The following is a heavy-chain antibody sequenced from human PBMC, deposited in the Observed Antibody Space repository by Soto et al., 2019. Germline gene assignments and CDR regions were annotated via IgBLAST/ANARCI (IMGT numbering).Heavy chain of an antibody. CDR1: GGSISSSGHY. D-gene: IGHD3-10*01. V-gene: IGHV4-39*01. Sequence: PLETLSLTCTVSGGSISSSGHYWGWIRQTPGKGLEWIGNIFYSGGTHYNASFRSRVSISVDSSKNQLSLKVTSVTAADTAVYYCARRSYGSGVDLWGRGTLVTVSS. CDR2: IFYSGGT. J-gene: IGHJ5*02. CDR3: ARRSYGSGVDL.